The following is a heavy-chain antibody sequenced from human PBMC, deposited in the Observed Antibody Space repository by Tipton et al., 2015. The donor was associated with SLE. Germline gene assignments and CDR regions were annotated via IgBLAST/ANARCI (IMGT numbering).Heavy chain of an antibody. CDR1: GFTFSSYA. D-gene: IGHD6-13*01. CDR3: AKLAQGYSSSSYYYYYMDV. J-gene: IGHJ6*03. Sequence: SLRLSCAASGFTFSSYAMSWVRQAPGKGLEWVSVIYSGGSSTYYADSVKSRFTISRDNSKNTLYLQMNSLRAEDTAVYYCAKLAQGYSSSSYYYYYMDVWGKGTTVTISS. CDR2: IYSGGSST. V-gene: IGHV3-23*03.